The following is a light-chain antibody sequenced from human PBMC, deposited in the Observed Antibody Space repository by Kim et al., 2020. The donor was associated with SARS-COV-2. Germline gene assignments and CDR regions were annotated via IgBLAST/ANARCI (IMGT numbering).Light chain of an antibody. CDR1: QSVSTW. CDR2: AAS. V-gene: IGKV1-12*01. CDR3: QQANTFPLT. J-gene: IGKJ3*01. Sequence: SSVGDGVTFTCRAIQSVSTWLAWYQQKPGKAPELLIHAASRLQSGVPSRFSGSVSVTDFTLTISSLQPEDFATSYCQQANTFPLTFGPGTKVDIK.